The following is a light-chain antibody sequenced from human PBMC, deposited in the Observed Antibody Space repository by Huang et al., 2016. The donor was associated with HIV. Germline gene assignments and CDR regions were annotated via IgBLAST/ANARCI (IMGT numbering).Light chain of an antibody. CDR3: QQYYDTPRS. J-gene: IGKJ2*01. V-gene: IGKV4-1*01. CDR2: WAA. Sequence: DIVMTQSPDSLAVSLGERATINCRSGQSVLYSSNNKNYLAWYQQKPGQPPKLLIYWAATRESGVPDRFSGSGSGTDFTLTISSLQAEDVAVYYCQQYYDTPRSFGQGTKLEIK. CDR1: QSVLYSSNNKNY.